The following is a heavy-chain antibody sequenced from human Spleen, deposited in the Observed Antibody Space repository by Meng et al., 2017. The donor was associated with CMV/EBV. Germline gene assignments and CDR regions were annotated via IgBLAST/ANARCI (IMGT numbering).Heavy chain of an antibody. CDR1: GDTFSNYA. D-gene: IGHD3-22*01. CDR2: IIPMVGVV. V-gene: IGHV1-69*10. Sequence: SVQVSCKASGDTFSNYAITWVRQAPGQGLEWMGGIIPMVGVVNYAPKFQGRVTIAADKSTSTAYMELSSLRSEDTAVYYCARGYDSSRYYYWYFDLWGRGTLVTVSS. J-gene: IGHJ2*01. CDR3: ARGYDSSRYYYWYFDL.